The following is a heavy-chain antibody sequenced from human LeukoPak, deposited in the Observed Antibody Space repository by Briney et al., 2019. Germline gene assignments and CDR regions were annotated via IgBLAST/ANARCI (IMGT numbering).Heavy chain of an antibody. Sequence: PGGPLRLSCAASGFTFSSYAMSWVRQAPGKGLEWVSAISGSGGSTYYADSVKGRFTISRDNSKNTLYLQMNSLRAEDTAVYYCAKGPHCSGGNCYPIDYWGQGTLVTVSS. CDR1: GFTFSSYA. J-gene: IGHJ4*02. V-gene: IGHV3-23*01. D-gene: IGHD2-15*01. CDR2: ISGSGGST. CDR3: AKGPHCSGGNCYPIDY.